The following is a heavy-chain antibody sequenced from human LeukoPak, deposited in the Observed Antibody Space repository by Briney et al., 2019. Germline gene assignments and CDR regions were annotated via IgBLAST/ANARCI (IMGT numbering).Heavy chain of an antibody. D-gene: IGHD3-9*01. CDR3: ATYDVLTGFEY. CDR1: GGTFSDYV. J-gene: IGHJ4*02. Sequence: SVKVSCKASGGTFSDYVISWVRQAPGQGLNWMGGISPLLGASKHTQNFHNRVTITADESTTTAYMELSDLRSADTAVYYCATYDVLTGFEYWGQGTLVTVYS. CDR2: ISPLLGAS. V-gene: IGHV1-69*13.